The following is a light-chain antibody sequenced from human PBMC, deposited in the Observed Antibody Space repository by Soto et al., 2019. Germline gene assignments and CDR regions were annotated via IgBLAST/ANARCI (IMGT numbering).Light chain of an antibody. V-gene: IGKV3-20*01. CDR2: GAS. J-gene: IGKJ1*01. Sequence: EIVLTQSPGTLSLSPGERATLSCRASQSVGSDFLAWYQQRPGQPPRILISGASGRATGIPDRFSGSGSVTDFTLTISRLEPEDFAVYSCQQYGSLSWAFGQGTRVEI. CDR3: QQYGSLSWA. CDR1: QSVGSDF.